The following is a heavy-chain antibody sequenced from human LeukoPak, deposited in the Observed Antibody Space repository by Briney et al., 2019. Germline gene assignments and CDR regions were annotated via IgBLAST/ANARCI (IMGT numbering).Heavy chain of an antibody. D-gene: IGHD3-22*01. J-gene: IGHJ4*02. V-gene: IGHV3-53*01. CDR2: IYSGGST. CDR1: GFPFSDYW. Sequence: PGGSLRLSCAASGFPFSDYWMDWVRQAPGKGLEWVSVIYSGGSTYYADSVKGRFTISRDNSKNTLYLQMNSLRAEDTAVYYCASSNGGAYYYDSSGFGYYFDYWGQGTLVTVSS. CDR3: ASSNGGAYYYDSSGFGYYFDY.